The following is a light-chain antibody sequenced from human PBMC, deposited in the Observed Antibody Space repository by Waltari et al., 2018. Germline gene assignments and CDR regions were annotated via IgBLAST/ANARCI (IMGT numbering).Light chain of an antibody. CDR3: TAWDDSLNGPV. J-gene: IGLJ3*02. CDR2: SNN. CDR1: SSNIGSNP. Sequence: QSVLTQPPSASGTPGQRVTISCSGSSSNIGSNPVSWYQQLPGTAPKLLIYSNNQRPSGVPDRFSGSKSGTSASLGISGLQSDDEADYYCTAWDDSLNGPVFGGGTKLTVL. V-gene: IGLV1-44*01.